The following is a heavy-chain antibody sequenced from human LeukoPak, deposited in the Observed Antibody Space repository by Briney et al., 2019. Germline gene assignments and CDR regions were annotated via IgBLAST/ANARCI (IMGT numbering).Heavy chain of an antibody. V-gene: IGHV4-39*02. J-gene: IGHJ4*02. CDR2: ISDSGST. Sequence: SETLSLTCTVSGGSISSSAYYWGWIRQSPGKGLEWIGCISDSGSTFYNPSLKSRVTISVDTSNIHLSLILSSVTAADTAVYYCARLKRTGPFHYYFVDWGQGTLVTVSS. D-gene: IGHD7-27*01. CDR3: ARLKRTGPFHYYFVD. CDR1: GGSISSSAYY.